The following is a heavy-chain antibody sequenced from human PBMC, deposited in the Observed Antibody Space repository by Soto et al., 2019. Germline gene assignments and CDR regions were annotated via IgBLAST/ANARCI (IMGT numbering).Heavy chain of an antibody. D-gene: IGHD6-19*01. CDR3: ARVNSGWYWGAFDI. CDR1: GFTVSSNY. V-gene: IGHV3-53*05. J-gene: IGHJ3*02. CDR2: IYSGGST. Sequence: PGGSLRLSCAASGFTVSSNYMSWVRQAPGKGLEWVSVIYSGGSTYYADSVKGRFTISRDLSKNTLYLQMNSLRAEDTAVYYCARVNSGWYWGAFDIWGQGTMVTVSS.